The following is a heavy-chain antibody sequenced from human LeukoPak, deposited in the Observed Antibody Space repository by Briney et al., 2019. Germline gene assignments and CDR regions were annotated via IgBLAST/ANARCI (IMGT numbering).Heavy chain of an antibody. CDR3: AKDSGSSWYGGWFDP. Sequence: GGSLRLSCAASGFTFSSYGIHWVRQAPGKGLEGVAFIWYDGSNDGSNKYYADSVKGRFTISRDNSKNTLYLQMNSLRAEDTAVYHCAKDSGSSWYGGWFDPWSQGTLVTVSS. D-gene: IGHD6-13*01. CDR1: GFTFSSYG. V-gene: IGHV3-30*02. CDR2: IWYDGSNDGSNK. J-gene: IGHJ5*02.